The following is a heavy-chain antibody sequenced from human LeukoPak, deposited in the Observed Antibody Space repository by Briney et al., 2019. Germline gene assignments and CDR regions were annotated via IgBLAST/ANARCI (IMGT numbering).Heavy chain of an antibody. CDR2: IYYSGST. V-gene: IGHV4-39*07. Sequence: PSETLSLTCTVSGGSISSSSYYWGWIRQPPGKGLEWIGSIYYSGSTYYNPSLKGRVTISVDTSKNQFSLKLSSVTAADTAVYYCARDQFGVAAPWGQGTLVTVSS. D-gene: IGHD2-15*01. CDR1: GGSISSSSYY. CDR3: ARDQFGVAAP. J-gene: IGHJ4*02.